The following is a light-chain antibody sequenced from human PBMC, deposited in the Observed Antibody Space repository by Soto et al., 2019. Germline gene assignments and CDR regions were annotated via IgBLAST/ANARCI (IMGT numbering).Light chain of an antibody. J-gene: IGKJ2*01. CDR3: QQYNNWYT. CDR2: GAS. CDR1: QSVSSN. V-gene: IGKV3-15*01. Sequence: EIVMTQSPATLSMSPGERATLSCRVSQSVSSNLAWYQQKPGQAPRLLIYGASTRATGVPARFSGSGSGTEFTLTISSLQSEDFAVYYCQQYNNWYTFGQGSKLE.